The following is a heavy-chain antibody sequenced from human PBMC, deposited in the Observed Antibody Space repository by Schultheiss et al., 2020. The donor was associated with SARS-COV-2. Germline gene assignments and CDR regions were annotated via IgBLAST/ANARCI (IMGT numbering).Heavy chain of an antibody. D-gene: IGHD6-19*01. J-gene: IGHJ6*02. CDR2: ISSSSSYI. CDR3: ARDLNPGYSSGWNYYYYGMDV. CDR1: GFTFSSYS. V-gene: IGHV3-21*01. Sequence: GGSLRLSCAASGFTFSSYSMNWVRQAPGKGLEWVSSISSSSSYIYYADSVKGRFTISRDNAKNSLYLQMNSLRAEDTAVYYCARDLNPGYSSGWNYYYYGMDVWGQGTTVTVSS.